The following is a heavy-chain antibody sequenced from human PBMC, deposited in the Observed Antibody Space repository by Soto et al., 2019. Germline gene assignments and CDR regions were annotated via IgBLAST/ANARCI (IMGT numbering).Heavy chain of an antibody. CDR2: IYHSGST. D-gene: IGHD6-19*01. CDR1: CGSISSNNW. CDR3: ARVAVAGTLFDY. Sequence: QLQEAGPGMVKPSGTLSLTCAVFCGSISSNNWWSLVRQPPGKGLEWIGEIYHSGSTNYNPSLKSRVTISVDKSKNQFSLKLSSVTAADTAVYYCARVAVAGTLFDYWGQGTLVTVSS. J-gene: IGHJ4*02. V-gene: IGHV4-4*02.